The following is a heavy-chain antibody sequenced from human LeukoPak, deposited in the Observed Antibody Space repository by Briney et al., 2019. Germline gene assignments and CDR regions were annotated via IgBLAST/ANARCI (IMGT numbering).Heavy chain of an antibody. CDR2: IYSGGST. CDR3: ARIGYYYYYVDV. V-gene: IGHV3-66*01. CDR1: GFTFSTYW. Sequence: PGGSLRLSCAASGFTFSTYWMNWFRQTPGKGLEWVSVIYSGGSTYYADSVKGRFTISRDNSKNTLYLQMNSLRAEDTAVYYCARIGYYYYYVDVWGKGTTVTISS. J-gene: IGHJ6*03.